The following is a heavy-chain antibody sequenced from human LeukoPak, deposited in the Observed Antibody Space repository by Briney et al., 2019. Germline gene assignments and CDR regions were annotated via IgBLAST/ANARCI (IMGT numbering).Heavy chain of an antibody. V-gene: IGHV1-2*02. CDR2: INPNSGGT. Sequence: GASVKVSCKASGYTFTGYYMHWVRQAPGQGLEWMGWINPNSGGTNYAQKFQGRVTMARDTSISTAYMELSRLRSDDTAVYYCARSVDTAMVTDYWGQGTLVTVSS. J-gene: IGHJ4*02. CDR1: GYTFTGYY. CDR3: ARSVDTAMVTDY. D-gene: IGHD5-18*01.